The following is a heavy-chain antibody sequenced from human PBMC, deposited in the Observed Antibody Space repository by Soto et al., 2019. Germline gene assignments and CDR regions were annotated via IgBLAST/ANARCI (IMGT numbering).Heavy chain of an antibody. CDR1: GGSFSGYY. CDR3: ARELELRREWEFWFDP. D-gene: IGHD1-7*01. V-gene: IGHV4-34*01. Sequence: SETLSLTCAVYGGSFSGYYWSWIRQPPGKGLEWIGEINHSGSTNYNPSLKSRVTISVDTSKNQFSLKLSSVTAADTAVYYCARELELRREWEFWFDPWGKGTLVTVSS. CDR2: INHSGST. J-gene: IGHJ5*02.